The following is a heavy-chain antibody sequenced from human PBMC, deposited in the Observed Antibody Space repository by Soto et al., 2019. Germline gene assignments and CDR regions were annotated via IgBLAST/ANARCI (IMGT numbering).Heavy chain of an antibody. D-gene: IGHD4-17*01. V-gene: IGHV4-59*01. CDR2: IYYSGST. Sequence: SETLSLTCTVSGGSTSSYYWSWIRQPPGKGLEWIGYIYYSGSTNYNPSLKSRVTISVDTSKNQFSLKLSSVTAADTAVYYCARVYGGAFDYWGQGTLVTVSS. J-gene: IGHJ4*02. CDR3: ARVYGGAFDY. CDR1: GGSTSSYY.